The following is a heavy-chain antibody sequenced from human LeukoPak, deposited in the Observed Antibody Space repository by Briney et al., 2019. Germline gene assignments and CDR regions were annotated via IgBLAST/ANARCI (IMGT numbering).Heavy chain of an antibody. V-gene: IGHV3-21*01. J-gene: IGHJ4*02. CDR3: ARDLDYGGRSNFDH. D-gene: IGHD4-23*01. CDR2: ISGSSSYI. CDR1: GFTFSSYS. Sequence: PGGSLRLSCAASGFTFSSYSMNWVRQAPGKGLEWVSSISGSSSYIYYADSVKGRFSISRDNARNSLYLQMNSLRAEDTAVYYCARDLDYGGRSNFDHWGQGTLVTVSS.